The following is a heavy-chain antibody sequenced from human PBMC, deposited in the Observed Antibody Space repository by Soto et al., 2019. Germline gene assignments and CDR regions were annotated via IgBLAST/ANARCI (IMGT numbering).Heavy chain of an antibody. D-gene: IGHD4-17*01. CDR1: GFTFSSYA. J-gene: IGHJ6*02. V-gene: IGHV3-23*01. Sequence: GGSLRLSCAASGFTFSSYAMSWVRQAPGKGLEWVSAISGSGGSTYYADSVKGRFTISRDNSKNTLYLQMNSLRAEDTAVYYCAIGLYGDYDVYYYYGMDVWGQGTTVTVSS. CDR2: ISGSGGST. CDR3: AIGLYGDYDVYYYYGMDV.